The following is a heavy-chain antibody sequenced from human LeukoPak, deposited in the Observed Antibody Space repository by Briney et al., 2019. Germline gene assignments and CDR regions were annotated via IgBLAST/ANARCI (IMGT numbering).Heavy chain of an antibody. J-gene: IGHJ4*02. D-gene: IGHD4-17*01. CDR2: SYYSGGT. CDR1: GVSITSGDFY. Sequence: PSQTLSLTCTISGVSITSGDFYWSWIRQPPGKGLEWVGFSYYSGGTYYNPSLKSRVTISLDTFKNRFSLRLTSVTAADTAVYYCAGCGDFDYWGQGTLVTVSS. V-gene: IGHV4-30-4*01. CDR3: AGCGDFDY.